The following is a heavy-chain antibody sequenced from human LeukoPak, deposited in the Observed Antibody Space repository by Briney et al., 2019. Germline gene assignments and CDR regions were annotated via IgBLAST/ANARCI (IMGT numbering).Heavy chain of an antibody. J-gene: IGHJ4*02. CDR1: GLTFSSYA. CDR2: MSGSGGST. D-gene: IGHD3-10*01. V-gene: IGHV3-23*01. CDR3: AKDLTLWFGELYPGFDY. Sequence: QPGRSLRLSCAASGLTFSSYAMSWVRQAPGKGLEWVSAMSGSGGSTDYSDSVKGRFTISRDNSKNTLYLQMNSLRAEDTAVYYCAKDLTLWFGELYPGFDYWGQGTLVTVSS.